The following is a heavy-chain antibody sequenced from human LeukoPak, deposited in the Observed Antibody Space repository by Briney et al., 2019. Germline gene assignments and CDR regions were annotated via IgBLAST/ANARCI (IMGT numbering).Heavy chain of an antibody. D-gene: IGHD3-22*01. J-gene: IGHJ4*02. CDR3: ARDRLCDYDSSGYYRVFDY. CDR2: IYYSGST. V-gene: IGHV4-59*01. CDR1: GGSISSYY. Sequence: SETLSLTCTGSGGSISSYYWSWIRQPPGKGLEWIGYIYYSGSTNYNPSLKSRVTISVDTSKNQFSLKLSSVTAADTAVYYCARDRLCDYDSSGYYRVFDYWGQGTLVTVSS.